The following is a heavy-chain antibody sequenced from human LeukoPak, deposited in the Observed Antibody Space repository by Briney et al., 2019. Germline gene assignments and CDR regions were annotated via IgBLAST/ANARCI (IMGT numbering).Heavy chain of an antibody. J-gene: IGHJ5*02. CDR3: AREAYIVVVPAAVGLIS. D-gene: IGHD2-2*01. CDR2: INPNSGGT. V-gene: IGHV1-2*04. Sequence: ASVKVSCKASGYTFTGYYMHWVRQAPGQGLEWMGWINPNSGGTNYAQKFQGWVTMTRDTSISTAYMELSRLRSDDTAVYYCAREAYIVVVPAAVGLISWGQGTLVTVSS. CDR1: GYTFTGYY.